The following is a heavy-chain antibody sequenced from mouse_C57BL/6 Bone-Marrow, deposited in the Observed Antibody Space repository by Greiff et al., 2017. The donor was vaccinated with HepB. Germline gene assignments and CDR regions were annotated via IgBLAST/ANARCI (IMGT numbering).Heavy chain of an antibody. Sequence: VKLQQPGAELVMPGASVKLSCKASGYTFTSYWMHWVKQRPGQGLEWIGEIDPSDSYTNYNQKFKGKSTLTVDKSSSTAYMQRSSLTSEDSAVYYCARGDYDGNPYAMDYWGQGTSVTVSS. CDR3: ARGDYDGNPYAMDY. CDR1: GYTFTSYW. J-gene: IGHJ4*01. V-gene: IGHV1-69*01. CDR2: IDPSDSYT. D-gene: IGHD2-4*01.